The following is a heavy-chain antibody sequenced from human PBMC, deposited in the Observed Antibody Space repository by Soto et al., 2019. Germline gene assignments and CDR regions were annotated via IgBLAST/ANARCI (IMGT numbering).Heavy chain of an antibody. V-gene: IGHV3-48*03. D-gene: IGHD3-10*01. Sequence: EVQLVESGGGLVQPGGSLRLSCAASGFTFSSYEMNWVRQAPGKGLEWVSYISSSGSTIYYADSVKGRFTISRDNAKISLYLQMNSPRAEDTPVYYCAREFGAMVRFDYWGQGTLVTVSS. CDR3: AREFGAMVRFDY. CDR2: ISSSGSTI. J-gene: IGHJ4*02. CDR1: GFTFSSYE.